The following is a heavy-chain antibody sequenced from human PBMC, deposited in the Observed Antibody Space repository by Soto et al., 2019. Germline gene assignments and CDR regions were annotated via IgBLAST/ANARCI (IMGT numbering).Heavy chain of an antibody. CDR3: AKDSLSTPRDFDS. Sequence: PGGSLRLSCAASGFTFSSYAMSWVRQAPGKGLAWVSAISGSGTYTYYADSVKGRFTISRDQSTKTLYLQMDSLRAEDTAVYYCAKDSLSTPRDFDSWGQGTLVTVSS. V-gene: IGHV3-23*01. D-gene: IGHD4-4*01. J-gene: IGHJ4*02. CDR2: ISGSGTYT. CDR1: GFTFSSYA.